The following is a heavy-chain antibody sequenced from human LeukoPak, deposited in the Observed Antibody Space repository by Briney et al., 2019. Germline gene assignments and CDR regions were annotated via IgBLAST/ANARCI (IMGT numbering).Heavy chain of an antibody. CDR1: GYTFINFA. J-gene: IGHJ4*02. CDR3: ARGPRAAADDY. D-gene: IGHD6-13*01. CDR2: INAGSGNT. V-gene: IGHV1-3*01. Sequence: ASVKVSCKASGYTFINFAINWGRQAPGQRPEWMGWINAGSGNTKYSQKFQSRVTITRDTSASTAYMELSGLTSEDTAVYYCARGPRAAADDYWGQGTLVTVSS.